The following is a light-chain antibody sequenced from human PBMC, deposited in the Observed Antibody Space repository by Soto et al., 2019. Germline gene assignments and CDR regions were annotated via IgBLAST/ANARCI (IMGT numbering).Light chain of an antibody. J-gene: IGKJ1*01. CDR2: RTS. Sequence: DIMRSEAPRTLYVSRGGRSTHSCRASQSVGSGVSWYQQKPDQAPRLLMFRTSSRATGFPARFSGSGSGTDFTLTISSLEPEDFAVYYCQQYRTFGQGTKV. V-gene: IGKV3-15*01. CDR3: QQYRT. CDR1: QSVGSG.